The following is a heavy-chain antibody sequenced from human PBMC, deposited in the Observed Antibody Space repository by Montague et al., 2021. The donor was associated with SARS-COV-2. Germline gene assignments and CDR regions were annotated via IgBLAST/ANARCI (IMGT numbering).Heavy chain of an antibody. D-gene: IGHD3-10*01. CDR3: SRVRDYYGSGSYYFDY. CDR1: GFTFGDYA. CDR2: IRSKGYGGTK. V-gene: IGHV3-49*04. J-gene: IGHJ4*02. Sequence: SLRLSCAGSGFTFGDYAMSWVRQAPGKGLEWVGFIRSKGYGGTKEDSASGKCRFTISRDDNKSIVYLKMNSMKTEDTAVYYCSRVRDYYGSGSYYFDYWGQGTLVTVSS.